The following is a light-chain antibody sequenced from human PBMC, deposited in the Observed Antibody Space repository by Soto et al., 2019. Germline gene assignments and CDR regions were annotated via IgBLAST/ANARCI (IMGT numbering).Light chain of an antibody. J-gene: IGLJ2*01. CDR1: SSNVGTND. V-gene: IGLV1-51*01. CDR3: GTWDSSLSAGV. CDR2: DND. Sequence: QSVLTQPPSVSAAPGQQARISCFGNSSNVGTNDVSWYLQLPGTAHKLLICDNDQRPPGTPDRFSGSKSGTSATLGITGLQTGDEADCYCGTWDSSLSAGVFGGGTKVTVL.